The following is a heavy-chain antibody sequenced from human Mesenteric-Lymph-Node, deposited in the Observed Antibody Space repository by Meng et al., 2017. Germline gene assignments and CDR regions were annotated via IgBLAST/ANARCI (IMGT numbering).Heavy chain of an antibody. V-gene: IGHV3-7*01. Sequence: GESLKISCAASGFTFSSYAMSWVRQAPGKGLEWVANIKEDGSTKNYLDSVKGRFTISRDNAKNSLYLQMNSLRGEDTAVYYCARVWSGGYTYGYVWGQGTLVTVSS. CDR3: ARVWSGGYTYGYV. D-gene: IGHD5-18*01. CDR2: IKEDGSTK. J-gene: IGHJ4*02. CDR1: GFTFSSYA.